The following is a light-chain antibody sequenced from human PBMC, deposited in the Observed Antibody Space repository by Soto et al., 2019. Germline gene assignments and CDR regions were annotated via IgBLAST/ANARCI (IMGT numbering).Light chain of an antibody. CDR3: SSHTTSRTYV. CDR2: DVS. V-gene: IGLV2-14*03. CDR1: SSDIGAYNY. Sequence: QSALTQPASVSASPGQSITISCAGTSSDIGAYNYVSWYQQHPGKAPKLVIYDVSRRPSGLSNRFSGSKSGNTASLTISGLQAEDDDDYYCSSHTTSRTYVFGTGTKVTVL. J-gene: IGLJ1*01.